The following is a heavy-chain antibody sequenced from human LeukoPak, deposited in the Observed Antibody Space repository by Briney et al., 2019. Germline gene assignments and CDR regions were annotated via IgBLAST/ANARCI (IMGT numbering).Heavy chain of an antibody. D-gene: IGHD6-6*01. V-gene: IGHV3-23*01. CDR1: GFTFSSYA. CDR3: AKGARKSDSSSWVFDY. Sequence: PGGSLRLSCAASGFTFSSYAMSWVRQAPGKGLEWVSAISGSGGSTYYADSVEGRFTISRDNSKNTLYLQMNSLRAEDTAVYYCAKGARKSDSSSWVFDYWGQGTLVTVSS. CDR2: ISGSGGST. J-gene: IGHJ4*02.